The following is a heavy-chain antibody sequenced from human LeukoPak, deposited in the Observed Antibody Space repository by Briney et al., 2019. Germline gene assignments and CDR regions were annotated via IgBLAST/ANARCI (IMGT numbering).Heavy chain of an antibody. J-gene: IGHJ4*02. CDR3: ARDRRGIMITFGGGHDLWY. CDR1: GYTFTGYS. V-gene: IGHV1-2*02. D-gene: IGHD3-16*01. Sequence: ASVTVSCKASGYTFTGYSMHWVRQAPGQGLEWMGWINPNSDGTNNAQKFQGGVTMTRDRSISTAYMEVTTLRSDDTAGYCCARDRRGIMITFGGGHDLWYWGQGTLVTVSS. CDR2: INPNSDGT.